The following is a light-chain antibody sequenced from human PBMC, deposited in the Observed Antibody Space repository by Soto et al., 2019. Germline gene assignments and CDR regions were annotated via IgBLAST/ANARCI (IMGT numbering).Light chain of an antibody. Sequence: EIVLTQSPATLSSFPGDRVTLSCRASQYINTRLAWYQHRPGQAPRLLIYQTSIRAAGIPARFSASGSGTDFTLTIRDVQPAEFALYYGHQRQRWPRTFGQGTKVDI. CDR2: QTS. CDR1: QYINTR. J-gene: IGKJ1*01. V-gene: IGKV3-11*01. CDR3: HQRQRWPRT.